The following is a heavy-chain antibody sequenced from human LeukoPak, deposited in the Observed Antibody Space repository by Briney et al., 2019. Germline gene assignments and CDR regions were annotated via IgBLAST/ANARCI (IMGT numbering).Heavy chain of an antibody. CDR1: GFTVSSNY. CDR3: ARDSGSTYYDYVWGSYPSDY. J-gene: IGHJ4*02. CDR2: IYSGGRT. V-gene: IGHV3-66*01. D-gene: IGHD3-16*01. Sequence: GGSLRLSCAASGFTVSSNYMSWVRQAPGKGLEWVSVIYSGGRTYYADSVKGRFTISRDNSKNTLYLQMNSLRAEDTAVYYCARDSGSTYYDYVWGSYPSDYWGQGTLVTVSS.